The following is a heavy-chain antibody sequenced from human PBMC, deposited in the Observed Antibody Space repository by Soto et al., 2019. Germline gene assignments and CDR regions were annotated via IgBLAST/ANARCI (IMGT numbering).Heavy chain of an antibody. D-gene: IGHD6-19*01. J-gene: IGHJ4*02. Sequence: QVQLVESGGGVVQPGRSLRLSCAASGFTFTNYGMHWVRQAPGKGLEWVAVISYDGITKFYADSVKGRFTISRDSSKNTLYLQVNSLRAEDTAIYYCAKGGAVTGTYGFPSPLDFSGQGTLVTVSS. V-gene: IGHV3-30*18. CDR2: ISYDGITK. CDR3: AKGGAVTGTYGFPSPLDF. CDR1: GFTFTNYG.